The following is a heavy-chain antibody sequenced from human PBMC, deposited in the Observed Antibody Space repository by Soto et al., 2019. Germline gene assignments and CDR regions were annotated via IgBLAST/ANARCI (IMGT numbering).Heavy chain of an antibody. D-gene: IGHD3-3*01. Sequence: ASVKVSCKVSGYTLTELSMHWLRQTPGKGLEWMEGFDPEDGETIYAQKFQGRVTMTEDSSTDTAYMELSSLRSEDTAVYYCVIPPYYDFWSGYYYWGQGTLVTVSS. J-gene: IGHJ4*02. CDR3: VIPPYYDFWSGYYY. CDR2: FDPEDGET. V-gene: IGHV1-24*01. CDR1: GYTLTELS.